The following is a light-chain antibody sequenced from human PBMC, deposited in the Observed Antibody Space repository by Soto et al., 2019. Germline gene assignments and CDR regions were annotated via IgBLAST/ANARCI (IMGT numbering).Light chain of an antibody. CDR2: DVS. Sequence: QSVLTQPASVSGSPGQSIIISCTGTSSDVGGYNYVSWYQQHPGKAPKLMIYDVSNRPSGFSNRFSGSKSGNTASLTISGLQAEDEADYYCSSYTSSSTLAVFGGGTKLTVL. CDR3: SSYTSSSTLAV. V-gene: IGLV2-14*01. CDR1: SSDVGGYNY. J-gene: IGLJ2*01.